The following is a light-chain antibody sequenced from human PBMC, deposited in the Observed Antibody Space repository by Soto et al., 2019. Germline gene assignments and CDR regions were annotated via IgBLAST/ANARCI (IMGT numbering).Light chain of an antibody. Sequence: DIVMTQSPDSLAVSLGERATINCKSSQSVLYSSNNKNYLAWYQQKPGQPPKLLIYWASTRESGVPDRFSGSGCGTDFTLTISSLQAEDVAVYYCQQYYSTRTFGQGTKLEIK. J-gene: IGKJ2*01. CDR2: WAS. V-gene: IGKV4-1*01. CDR3: QQYYSTRT. CDR1: QSVLYSSNNKNY.